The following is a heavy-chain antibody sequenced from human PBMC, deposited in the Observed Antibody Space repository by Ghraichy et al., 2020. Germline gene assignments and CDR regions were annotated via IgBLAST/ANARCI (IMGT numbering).Heavy chain of an antibody. Sequence: LSLTCAASWFTVSSNYMSWVRQAPGKGLEWGSVIYSGGSTYYADSVKGRFTISRDNSKNTLYLQMNSLRAEDTAVYYCARMYSSSWPTPSGWFDPWGQGTLVTVSS. CDR2: IYSGGST. CDR1: WFTVSSNY. CDR3: ARMYSSSWPTPSGWFDP. D-gene: IGHD6-13*01. J-gene: IGHJ5*02. V-gene: IGHV3-53*01.